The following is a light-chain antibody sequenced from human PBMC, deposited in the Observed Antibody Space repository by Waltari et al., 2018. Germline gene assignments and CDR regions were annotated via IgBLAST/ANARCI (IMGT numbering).Light chain of an antibody. CDR3: SSFATSGIWV. Sequence: QSALTQPASVSGSPGQSITISCTGTNSDIGNYNLVSWYQKYPGKAPKPVIYEDSQRPSGVSHRFSGSKSGNTASLTISGLQADDESDFHCSSFATSGIWVFGGGTRLTVL. CDR2: EDS. J-gene: IGLJ3*02. CDR1: NSDIGNYNL. V-gene: IGLV2-23*01.